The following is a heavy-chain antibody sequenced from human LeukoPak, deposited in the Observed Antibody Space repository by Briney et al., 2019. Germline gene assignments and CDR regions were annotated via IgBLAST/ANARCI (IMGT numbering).Heavy chain of an antibody. CDR3: ARVTIPIVVVPAAVRVPDY. J-gene: IGHJ4*02. Sequence: ASVKVSCKASGYTFTSYVISWVRQAPGQGLEWMGWISAYNGNTNYAQKLQGRVTMTTDTSTSTAYMELRSLRSDDTAVYYCARVTIPIVVVPAAVRVPDYWGQGTLVTVSS. D-gene: IGHD2-2*02. V-gene: IGHV1-18*01. CDR2: ISAYNGNT. CDR1: GYTFTSYV.